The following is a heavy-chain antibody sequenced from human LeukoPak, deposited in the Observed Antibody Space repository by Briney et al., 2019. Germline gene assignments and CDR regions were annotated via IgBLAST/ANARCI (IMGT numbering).Heavy chain of an antibody. V-gene: IGHV3-7*01. CDR1: RFTFSSYW. D-gene: IGHD6-19*01. Sequence: GGSLRLSCAASRFTFSSYWMSWVRQAPGKGLEWVANIKQDGSEKYYVDSVKGRFTISRDNAKNSLYLQMNSLRAEDTAVYYCARLLSSGDYGGVDYWGQGTLVTVSS. J-gene: IGHJ4*02. CDR2: IKQDGSEK. CDR3: ARLLSSGDYGGVDY.